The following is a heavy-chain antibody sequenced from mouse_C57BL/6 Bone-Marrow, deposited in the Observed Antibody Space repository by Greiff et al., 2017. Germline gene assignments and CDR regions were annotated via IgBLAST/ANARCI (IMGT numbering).Heavy chain of an antibody. CDR2: IYPTSGRT. Sequence: QVQLKQPGAELVKPGASVKMSCKASGYTFTSYWITWVKQRPGQGLEWIGDIYPTSGRTNYNEKFKSKAILTVDTSSITAYMQLSSLTSEDSAFFYCARSVPLGRSFDYWGQGTTLTVSS. J-gene: IGHJ2*01. V-gene: IGHV1-55*01. CDR1: GYTFTSYW. CDR3: ARSVPLGRSFDY. D-gene: IGHD4-1*01.